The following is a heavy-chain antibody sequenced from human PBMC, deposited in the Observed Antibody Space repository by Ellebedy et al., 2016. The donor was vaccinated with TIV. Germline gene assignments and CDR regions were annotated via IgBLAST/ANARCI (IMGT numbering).Heavy chain of an antibody. J-gene: IGHJ6*03. CDR1: GFTFSSYA. CDR2: ISGSGGST. Sequence: GGSLRLXXAASGFTFSSYAMSWVRQAPGKGLEWVSAISGSGGSTYYADSVKGRFTISRDNSKNTLYLQMNSLRAEDTAVYYCASRREIYYMDVWGKGTTVTVSS. CDR3: ASRREIYYMDV. V-gene: IGHV3-23*01.